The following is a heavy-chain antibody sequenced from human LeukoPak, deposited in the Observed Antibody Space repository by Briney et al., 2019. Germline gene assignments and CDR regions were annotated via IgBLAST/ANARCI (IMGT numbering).Heavy chain of an antibody. Sequence: SETLSLTCTVSGGSISSYYWSWIRQPPGKGLEWIGYIYYSGSTNYTPSLKSRVTISVDTSKNQFSLKLSSVTAADTAVYYCARTMVRGVIPDYWGQGTLVTVSS. J-gene: IGHJ4*02. V-gene: IGHV4-59*01. D-gene: IGHD3-10*01. CDR3: ARTMVRGVIPDY. CDR1: GGSISSYY. CDR2: IYYSGST.